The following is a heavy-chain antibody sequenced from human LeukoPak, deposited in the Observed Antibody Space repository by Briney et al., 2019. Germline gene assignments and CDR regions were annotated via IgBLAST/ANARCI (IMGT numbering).Heavy chain of an antibody. CDR1: GFTFSRHT. Sequence: GGSLRLSCAASGFTFSRHTMHWVRQAPGKGLEWVAVISFDGTKHYYADSVKGRFTIARDNSKNTLYLQMSSLRGQDTAIYYCAVVTAAFDIWGQGTMVTVSS. V-gene: IGHV3-30*03. J-gene: IGHJ3*02. D-gene: IGHD2-21*02. CDR3: AVVTAAFDI. CDR2: ISFDGTKH.